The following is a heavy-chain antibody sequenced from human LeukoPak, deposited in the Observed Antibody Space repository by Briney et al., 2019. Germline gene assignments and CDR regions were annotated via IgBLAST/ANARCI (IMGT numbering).Heavy chain of an antibody. J-gene: IGHJ4*02. Sequence: MPSETLSLTCTVSGDSISGYYWSWIRQPAGKGLEWIGRISISGSTNYNPSLKSRVTMSVDTSNNQFSLMLSSVTDADTAVYYCTRDSSAYDWFYDYWGQGTLVTVSS. CDR3: TRDSSAYDWFYDY. CDR2: ISISGST. V-gene: IGHV4-4*07. D-gene: IGHD5-12*01. CDR1: GDSISGYY.